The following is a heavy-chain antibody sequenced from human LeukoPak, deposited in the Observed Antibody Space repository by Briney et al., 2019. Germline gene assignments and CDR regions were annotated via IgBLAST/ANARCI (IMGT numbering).Heavy chain of an antibody. J-gene: IGHJ6*03. CDR2: IWYDGSNK. CDR1: GFTFSSYG. V-gene: IGHV3-33*06. CDR3: AKGGRSSGDYYYMDV. Sequence: PGGSLRLSCAASGFTFSSYGMHWVRQAPGKGLEWVAVIWYDGSNKYYADSVKGRFTISRDNSKNTLYLQMNSLRAEDTAVYCCAKGGRSSGDYYYMDVWGKGTTVTVSS. D-gene: IGHD3-16*01.